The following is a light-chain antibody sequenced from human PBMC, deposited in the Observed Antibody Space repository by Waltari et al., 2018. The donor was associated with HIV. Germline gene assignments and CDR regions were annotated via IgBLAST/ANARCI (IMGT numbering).Light chain of an antibody. Sequence: EIVMTQSPATLSVSPGERVTVSCRASQTVSSSLAWYQQKPGQAPRLLIYGVSTRATGIAARFSGSGSGTEFALTISSLQSEDFAVYYCQQYNDWPLTFGGGTRVEIK. V-gene: IGKV3-15*01. CDR1: QTVSSS. J-gene: IGKJ4*01. CDR2: GVS. CDR3: QQYNDWPLT.